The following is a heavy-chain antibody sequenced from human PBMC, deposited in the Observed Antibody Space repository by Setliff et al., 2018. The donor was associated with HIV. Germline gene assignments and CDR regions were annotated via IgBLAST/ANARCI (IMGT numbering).Heavy chain of an antibody. CDR3: ARVQVSGTYPIDY. CDR1: GDSVRSSRYY. CDR2: FDSSGGT. D-gene: IGHD3-10*01. V-gene: IGHV4-61*10. Sequence: SETLSLTCTVSGDSVRSSRYYWSWIRQPAGMGLEWIGRFDSSGGTDYNPSLKSRVTISVDTSKNQFSLKLSSVTAADTAVYYCARVQVSGTYPIDYWGQGTLVTV. J-gene: IGHJ4*02.